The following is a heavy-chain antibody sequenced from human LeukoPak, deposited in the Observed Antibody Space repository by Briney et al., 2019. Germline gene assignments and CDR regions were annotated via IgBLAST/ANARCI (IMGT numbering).Heavy chain of an antibody. CDR2: IYNGGII. D-gene: IGHD3-10*01. CDR1: GASISSYY. CDR3: ARDSGTTGEVKFDP. J-gene: IGHJ5*02. V-gene: IGHV4-4*07. Sequence: SETLSLTCTVSGASISSYYWSWLRQPAGKGLEWIGRIYNGGIITYNPSLKSRVTMSIDTSNNQFSLRLRFVTAADTVVYYCARDSGTTGEVKFDPWGQGTLVTVSS.